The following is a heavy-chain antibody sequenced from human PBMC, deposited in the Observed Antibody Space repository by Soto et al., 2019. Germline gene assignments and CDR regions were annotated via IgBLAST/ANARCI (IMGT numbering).Heavy chain of an antibody. J-gene: IGHJ3*02. CDR1: GYTFTSYG. Sequence: ASVKVSGKASGYTFTSYGISWVRQAPGQVLECRVWISAYNGSTNYXXKVQVRVXXTTDTATSIAXMELRXRGSDETAVXYCAGNYGDYEIYGFDICGQGTMVTVS. CDR2: ISAYNGST. D-gene: IGHD4-17*01. CDR3: AGNYGDYEIYGFDI. V-gene: IGHV1-18*01.